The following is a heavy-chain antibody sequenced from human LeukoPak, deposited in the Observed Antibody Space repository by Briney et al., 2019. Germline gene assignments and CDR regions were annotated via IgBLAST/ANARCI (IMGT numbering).Heavy chain of an antibody. CDR3: ARDLAAAGPDY. CDR2: IDYSGRT. CDR1: GDSSSNSIYY. V-gene: IGHV4-39*07. Sequence: SETLSLTCTVAGDSSSNSIYYWGWIRQPPGKGLEWLGGIDYSGRTYYNPSLKSRATISRDTSRNHFSLKLSSVTAADTAVYYCARDLAAAGPDYWGQGTLVTVSS. J-gene: IGHJ4*02. D-gene: IGHD6-13*01.